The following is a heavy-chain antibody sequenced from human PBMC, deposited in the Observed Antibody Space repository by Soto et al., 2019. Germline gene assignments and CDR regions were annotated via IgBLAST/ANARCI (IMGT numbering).Heavy chain of an antibody. D-gene: IGHD3-22*01. CDR1: GFTFSSYA. V-gene: IGHV3-23*03. CDR3: ARIPYDNSGTIFDY. CDR2: IYAGSIT. Sequence: GGSLRLSCAASGFTFSSYAMSWVRQAPGKGLEWVSVIYAGSITFYADSVKGRFTISRDDSKNSLYLQMNSLRAEDTAVYYCARIPYDNSGTIFDYWGQGTQVTSPQ. J-gene: IGHJ4*02.